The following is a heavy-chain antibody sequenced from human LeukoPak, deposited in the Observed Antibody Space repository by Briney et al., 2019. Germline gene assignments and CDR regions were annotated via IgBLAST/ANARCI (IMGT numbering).Heavy chain of an antibody. CDR1: GGSISSSSYY. V-gene: IGHV4-39*01. CDR2: IYYSGST. D-gene: IGHD3-9*01. CDR3: ARPRYDILTGYSAFDI. J-gene: IGHJ3*02. Sequence: PSETLSLTCTVSGGSISSSSYYWGWIRQPPGKGLEWIRSIYYSGSTYYNPSLKSRVTISVDTSKNQFSLKLSSVTAADTAVYYCARPRYDILTGYSAFDIWGQGTMVTVSS.